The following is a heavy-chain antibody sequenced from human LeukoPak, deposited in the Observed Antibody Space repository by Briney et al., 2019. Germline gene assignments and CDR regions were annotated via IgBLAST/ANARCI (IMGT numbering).Heavy chain of an antibody. CDR3: ARVGGYSYGFDY. V-gene: IGHV1-3*01. CDR1: GYTFTSYA. J-gene: IGHJ4*02. D-gene: IGHD5-18*01. CDR2: INAGNGNT. Sequence: ASVKVSCKASGYTFTSYAMHWVRQAHGQRLEWMGWINAGNGNTKYSKKFKGRVTITTATSPSTPYMDLSSLTSEDTAVYYCARVGGYSYGFDYWGQGTLVTVSS.